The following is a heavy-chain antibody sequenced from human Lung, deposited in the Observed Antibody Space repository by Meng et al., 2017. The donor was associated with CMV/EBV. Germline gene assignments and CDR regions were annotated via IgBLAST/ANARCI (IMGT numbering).Heavy chain of an antibody. CDR1: GFTFDDYA. CDR3: AKGLSVLNYYSGMDV. Sequence: SXKISXAASGFTFDDYAMHWVRQVPGKGLEWVAGITWNSGRIGYADSVKGRFTISRDNAKNSLYLQMNSLRAEDTAFYYCAKGLSVLNYYSGMDVWGRGTTVXVSS. CDR2: ITWNSGRI. J-gene: IGHJ6*02. D-gene: IGHD2-8*01. V-gene: IGHV3-9*01.